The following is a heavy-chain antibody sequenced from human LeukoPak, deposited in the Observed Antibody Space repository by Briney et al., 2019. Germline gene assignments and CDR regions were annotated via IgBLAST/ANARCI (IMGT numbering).Heavy chain of an antibody. J-gene: IGHJ4*02. CDR2: IYNSGST. V-gene: IGHV4-59*12. CDR1: GDSMRNYY. D-gene: IGHD2-2*01. CDR3: ARVSTGDCSSTSCSQPFDY. Sequence: SETLSLTCTVSGDSMRNYYWIWIRQPPGKGLEWIGYIYNSGSTNYNPSLRSRVTISIDASKNQFSLKLRSVTAADTAVYYCARVSTGDCSSTSCSQPFDYWGQGTLVTVSS.